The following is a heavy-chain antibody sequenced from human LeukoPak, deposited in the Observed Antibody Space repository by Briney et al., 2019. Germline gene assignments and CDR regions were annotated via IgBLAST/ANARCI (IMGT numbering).Heavy chain of an antibody. Sequence: GESLKISCKGSGYSFTSYWIGWVRQMPGKGLEWMGIIYPGDSDTRHSPSFQGQVTISANKSISTAYLQWSSLKASDTAMYYCARPKYYDSSGYPAPPDAFDIWGQGTMVTVSS. V-gene: IGHV5-51*01. CDR1: GYSFTSYW. D-gene: IGHD3-22*01. J-gene: IGHJ3*02. CDR2: IYPGDSDT. CDR3: ARPKYYDSSGYPAPPDAFDI.